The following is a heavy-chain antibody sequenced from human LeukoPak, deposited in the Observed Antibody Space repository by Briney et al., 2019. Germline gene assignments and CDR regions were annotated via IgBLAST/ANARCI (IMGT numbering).Heavy chain of an antibody. CDR3: ARDPFHPPPFVVVTAIPEAEDAFDI. D-gene: IGHD2-21*02. V-gene: IGHV4-38-2*02. Sequence: SETLSLTCTVSGYSLSSGYYWGWIRQPPGKGLEWIGRFYHSGSTSYNPPPKSRATISVDTSKNQFSLKLSSVTAADTAVYYCARDPFHPPPFVVVTAIPEAEDAFDIWGQGTMVTV. CDR1: GYSLSSGYY. CDR2: FYHSGST. J-gene: IGHJ3*02.